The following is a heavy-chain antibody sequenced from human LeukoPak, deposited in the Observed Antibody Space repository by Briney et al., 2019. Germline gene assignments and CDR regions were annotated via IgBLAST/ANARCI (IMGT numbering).Heavy chain of an antibody. Sequence: GGSLRLSCAASGFTFSNYAMSWVRQAPGKGLEWVSAISGSGGSTYYADSVKGRFTISRDNSKDTLYLQMNSLRAEDTAVYYCAKGKAYYYDASGQYFDYWGQGTLVTVSS. V-gene: IGHV3-23*01. CDR3: AKGKAYYYDASGQYFDY. J-gene: IGHJ4*02. CDR2: ISGSGGST. D-gene: IGHD3-22*01. CDR1: GFTFSNYA.